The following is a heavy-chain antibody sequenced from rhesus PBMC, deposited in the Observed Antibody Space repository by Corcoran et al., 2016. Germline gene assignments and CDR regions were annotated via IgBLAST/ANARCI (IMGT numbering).Heavy chain of an antibody. CDR2: IYGSGRST. V-gene: IGHV4S2*01. CDR1: GATISSHY. CDR3: ASLLEWERRYFEF. D-gene: IGHD3-22*01. J-gene: IGHJ1*01. Sequence: QVQLQESGPGLVQPSETLPLTCAVSGATISSHYWIWIRQAPGKGLEWIGRIYGSGRSTDYNPSLKSRVTISIDTSKNQFSLKLSSVTAADTAVYYCASLLEWERRYFEFWGQGALVTVSS.